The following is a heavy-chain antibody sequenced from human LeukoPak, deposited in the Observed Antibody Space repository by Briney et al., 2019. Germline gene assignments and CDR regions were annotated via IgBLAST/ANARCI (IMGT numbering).Heavy chain of an antibody. CDR2: IIPIFGTA. CDR3: ALYYYDSSGYYPLDY. V-gene: IGHV1-69*05. Sequence: ASVKVSCKASGGTFSSYATSWVRQAPGQGLEWMGGIIPIFGTANYAQKFQGRVTITTDESTSTAYMELSSLRSEDTAVYYCALYYYDSSGYYPLDYWGQGTLVTVSS. CDR1: GGTFSSYA. D-gene: IGHD3-22*01. J-gene: IGHJ4*02.